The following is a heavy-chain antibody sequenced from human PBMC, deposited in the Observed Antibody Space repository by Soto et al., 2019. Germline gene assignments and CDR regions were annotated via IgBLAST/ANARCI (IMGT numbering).Heavy chain of an antibody. CDR2: IWYDGSNK. V-gene: IGHV3-33*01. CDR3: AREKLHDYGGNAYYYYYGMDV. CDR1: GFTFSSYG. Sequence: QVQLVESGGGVVQPGRSLRLSCAASGFTFSSYGMHWVRQAPGKGLEWVAVIWYDGSNKYYADSVKGRFTISRDNSKNTLYLQMNRLRAEDTAVYYCAREKLHDYGGNAYYYYYGMDVWGQGTTVTVSS. D-gene: IGHD4-17*01. J-gene: IGHJ6*02.